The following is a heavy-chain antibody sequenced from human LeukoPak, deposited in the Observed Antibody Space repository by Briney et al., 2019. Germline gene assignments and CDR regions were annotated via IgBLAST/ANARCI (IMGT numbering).Heavy chain of an antibody. V-gene: IGHV3-30-3*01. D-gene: IGHD3-9*01. CDR2: ISYDGSNK. Sequence: GGSLRLSCAASGFTFSSYAMHWVRQAPGKGLEWVAVISYDGSNKYYADSVKGRFTISRDNSKNTLYLQMNSLRAEGTAVYYCAGEETYYDILTGADWFDPWGQGTLVTVSS. J-gene: IGHJ5*02. CDR3: AGEETYYDILTGADWFDP. CDR1: GFTFSSYA.